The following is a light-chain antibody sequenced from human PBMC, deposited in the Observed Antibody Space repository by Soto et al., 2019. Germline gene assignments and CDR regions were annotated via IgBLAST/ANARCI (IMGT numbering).Light chain of an antibody. CDR3: TSYTSSSTLV. V-gene: IGLV2-14*01. CDR1: IIDVGTYNY. J-gene: IGLJ2*01. CDR2: DVS. Sequence: QSALTQPASVSGSPGQSITISCTGTIIDVGTYNYVSWYQQHAGKVPKLMIYDVSNRPSGVSDRFSGSKSGNTASLTISGLQAEDEADYYCTSYTSSSTLVFGGGTKLTVL.